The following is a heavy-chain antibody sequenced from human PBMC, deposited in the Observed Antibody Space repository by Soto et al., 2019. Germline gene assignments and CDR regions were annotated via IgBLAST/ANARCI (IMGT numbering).Heavy chain of an antibody. CDR2: INHSGST. J-gene: IGHJ5*02. V-gene: IGHV4-34*01. CDR1: GGSFSGYY. D-gene: IGHD2-2*01. CDR3: ARGLYKIHCSSTSCYGSWFDP. Sequence: SETLSLTCAVYGGSFSGYYWSWIRQPPGKGLEWIGEINHSGSTNYNPSLKSRVTISVDTSKNQFSLKLSSVTAADTAVYYWARGLYKIHCSSTSCYGSWFDPWGQGTLVTVSS.